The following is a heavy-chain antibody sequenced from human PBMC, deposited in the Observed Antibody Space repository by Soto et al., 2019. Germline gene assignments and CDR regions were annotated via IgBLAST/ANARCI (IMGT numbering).Heavy chain of an antibody. CDR2: IIPILGTA. D-gene: IGHD6-6*01. CDR3: ARMYSSSSYFDY. Sequence: SVKVSCKASGGTFSSYAISWVRQAPGQGLEWMGGIIPILGTANYAQKFQGRVTITADKSTSTAYMELSSLRSEDTAVYYCARMYSSSSYFDYWGQGTLVTVSS. J-gene: IGHJ4*02. V-gene: IGHV1-69*10. CDR1: GGTFSSYA.